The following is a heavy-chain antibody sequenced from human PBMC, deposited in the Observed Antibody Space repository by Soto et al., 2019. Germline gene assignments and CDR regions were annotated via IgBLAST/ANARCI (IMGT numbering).Heavy chain of an antibody. CDR1: GYTFSSFG. J-gene: IGHJ4*02. CDR3: ARAPPFDY. V-gene: IGHV1-18*04. Sequence: QGQLVQSGPEVKKTGASVRVSCVASGYTFSSFGIAWVRQAPGQDPEWMGWVTGYNGNTKYAQKFQDRVTMTTDTSTNTAYMELRGLTSDDTAVYFCARAPPFDYWGQGTLITVSS. CDR2: VTGYNGNT.